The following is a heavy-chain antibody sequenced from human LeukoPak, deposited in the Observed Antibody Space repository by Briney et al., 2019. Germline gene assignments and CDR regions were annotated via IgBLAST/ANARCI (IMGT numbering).Heavy chain of an antibody. D-gene: IGHD3-3*01. J-gene: IGHJ5*02. CDR2: ISAYNGNT. Sequence: ASVKVPCKASGYTFTSYGISWVRQAPGQGLEWMGWISAYNGNTNYAQKLQGRVTMTTDTSTSTAYMELRSLRSDDTAVYYCASTGYDFWSGYPSGPWGQGTLVTVSS. CDR3: ASTGYDFWSGYPSGP. CDR1: GYTFTSYG. V-gene: IGHV1-18*01.